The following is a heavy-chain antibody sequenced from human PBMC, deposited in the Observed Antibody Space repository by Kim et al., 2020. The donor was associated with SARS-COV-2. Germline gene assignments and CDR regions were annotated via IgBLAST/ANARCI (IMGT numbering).Heavy chain of an antibody. Sequence: SETLSLTCTVSGDSITSRNCYWGWIRQPPGKGLEWIGSIWHTGSTYCNPSLKSRVTMSVDTSKSQFSLSLSSVTAADTAVYFCARKAGSYFYYYGMDVWGQGTTVTVSS. CDR1: GDSITSRNCY. CDR3: ARKAGSYFYYYGMDV. CDR2: IWHTGST. J-gene: IGHJ6*02. V-gene: IGHV4-39*01. D-gene: IGHD3-10*01.